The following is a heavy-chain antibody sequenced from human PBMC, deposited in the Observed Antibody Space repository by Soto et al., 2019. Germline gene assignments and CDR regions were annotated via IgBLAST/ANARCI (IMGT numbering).Heavy chain of an antibody. J-gene: IGHJ4*02. D-gene: IGHD3-22*01. V-gene: IGHV4-30-4*01. CDR1: GASISGGDYY. CDR2: IYYTGNT. CDR3: ARATYDSSTYYLDY. Sequence: QVQLQESGPRLVKPSQTLSLTCTVSGASISGGDYYWTWIRQPPGKGLEWIGSIYYTGNTYSNPSLESRLSISVDPSNNQFALRLTSVTAPDTAIYYCARATYDSSTYYLDYWGQGTRVTVSS.